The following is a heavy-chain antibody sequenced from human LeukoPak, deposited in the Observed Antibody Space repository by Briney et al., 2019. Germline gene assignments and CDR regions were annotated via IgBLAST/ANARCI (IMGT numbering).Heavy chain of an antibody. CDR2: LYSTGST. D-gene: IGHD3-10*01. CDR1: RGSLSTHY. CDR3: AREHYGSGSYKSFCDS. V-gene: IGHV4-4*07. J-gene: IGHJ4*02. Sequence: SETLSLTCALSRGSLSTHYWSWLRQPAGTGLEWIGRLYSTGSTKDNPSLKSRVTISLGDSNNQFTLKLTSVTAADTGVYFCAREHYGSGSYKSFCDSGGQGIRVSVS.